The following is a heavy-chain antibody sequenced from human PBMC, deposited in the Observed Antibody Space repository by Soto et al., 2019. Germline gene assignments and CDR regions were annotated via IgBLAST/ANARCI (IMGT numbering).Heavy chain of an antibody. V-gene: IGHV1-3*01. D-gene: IGHD4-17*01. J-gene: IGHJ4*02. CDR1: GYRFTKYD. CDR3: ANQSPDYANRDFDY. CDR2: VNAGNENT. Sequence: VQLAQSGAEVKKPGASVKVSCQASGYRFTKYDIHWVRQAPGKRLDWMGWVNAGNENTKSSQKFQGRVSITWDTAASTVYMELSSLRSEDTAVYFCANQSPDYANRDFDYWGQGTLVTVSS.